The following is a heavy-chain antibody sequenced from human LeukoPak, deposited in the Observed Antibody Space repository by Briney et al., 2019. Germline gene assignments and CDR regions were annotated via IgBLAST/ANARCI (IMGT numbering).Heavy chain of an antibody. CDR2: INTDGSST. CDR3: ATYYDFWSGYSAFDI. D-gene: IGHD3-3*01. Sequence: PGGSLRLSCAASGFTFSTYAMSWVRQAPGKGLVWVSRINTDGSSTSYADSVKGRFTISRDNAKNTLYLQMNSLRAEDTAVYYCATYYDFWSGYSAFDIWGQGTMVTVSS. CDR1: GFTFSTYA. J-gene: IGHJ3*02. V-gene: IGHV3-74*01.